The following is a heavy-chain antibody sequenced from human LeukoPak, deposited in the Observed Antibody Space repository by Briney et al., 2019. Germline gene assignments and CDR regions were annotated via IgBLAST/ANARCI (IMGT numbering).Heavy chain of an antibody. V-gene: IGHV1-2*02. Sequence: GASVKVSCKSSGYTFTCYYMHWVRQAPGQGLEWMGWINPNSGGTRYAQKFQGRVTMTRDTSISTAYMELSRLRSDDTAVYYCARDLLRYFDWSVYFDYWGQGTLVTVSS. CDR1: GYTFTCYY. CDR2: INPNSGGT. D-gene: IGHD3-9*01. J-gene: IGHJ4*02. CDR3: ARDLLRYFDWSVYFDY.